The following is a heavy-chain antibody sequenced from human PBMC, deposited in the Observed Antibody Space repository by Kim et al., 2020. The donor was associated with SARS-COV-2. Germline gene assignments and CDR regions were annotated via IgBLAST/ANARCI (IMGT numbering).Heavy chain of an antibody. Sequence: KYYSTSLKTRLTISKHTSKNQVVLTMTNMDPVDTATYSCARGYAAVAALDYWGQGTLVTVSS. V-gene: IGHV2-70*01. CDR2: K. CDR3: ARGYAAVAALDY. D-gene: IGHD6-19*01. J-gene: IGHJ4*02.